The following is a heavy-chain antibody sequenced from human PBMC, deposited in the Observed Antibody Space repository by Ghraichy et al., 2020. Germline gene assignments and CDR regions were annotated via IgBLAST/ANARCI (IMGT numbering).Heavy chain of an antibody. J-gene: IGHJ6*02. D-gene: IGHD3-3*01. Sequence: ASVKVSCKASGYTFTSYDINWVRQATGQGLEWMGWMNPNSGNTGYAQKFQGRVTMTRNTSISTAYMELSSLRSEDTAVYYCARGGRFLISYYYYGMDVWGQGTMVTVSS. CDR2: MNPNSGNT. CDR3: ARGGRFLISYYYYGMDV. CDR1: GYTFTSYD. V-gene: IGHV1-8*01.